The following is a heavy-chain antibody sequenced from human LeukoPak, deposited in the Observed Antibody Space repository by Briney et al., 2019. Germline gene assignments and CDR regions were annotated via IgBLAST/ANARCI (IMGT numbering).Heavy chain of an antibody. CDR1: GYTFTSYY. D-gene: IGHD3-22*01. CDR3: ARDSQNYYDSSGYPDY. J-gene: IGHJ4*02. Sequence: GASVKVSCKASGYTFTSYYMHWVRQAPGQGLEWMGIINPSGGSTSYAQKFQGRVTMTRDTSTSTVYMELSSLRSEDTAVYYCARDSQNYYDSSGYPDYWGQGTLVTVSS. V-gene: IGHV1-46*01. CDR2: INPSGGST.